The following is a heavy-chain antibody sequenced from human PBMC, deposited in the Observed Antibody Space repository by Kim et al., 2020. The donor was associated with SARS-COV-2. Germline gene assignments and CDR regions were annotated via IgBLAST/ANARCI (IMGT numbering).Heavy chain of an antibody. V-gene: IGHV4-59*08. Sequence: HKSRVTISVDTSKNQFSRKLGSVTAADTAVYYCARLRFLEWLDPGPKFDPWGQGTLVTVSS. CDR3: ARLRFLEWLDPGPKFDP. D-gene: IGHD3-3*01. J-gene: IGHJ5*02.